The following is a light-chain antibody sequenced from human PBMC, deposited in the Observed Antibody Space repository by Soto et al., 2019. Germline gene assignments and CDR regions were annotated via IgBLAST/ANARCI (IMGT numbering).Light chain of an antibody. CDR3: QQYNNWPRVT. J-gene: IGKJ5*01. CDR1: QSVGSN. Sequence: EVVMTQSADTLSVSPGERATLSCLASQSVGSNLAWYQKKPGQAPLLLIFGASNRATGIPARFSGSGSGTEFTLTISSLQSEDFADYYCQQYNNWPRVTFGQGTRLDIK. V-gene: IGKV3-15*01. CDR2: GAS.